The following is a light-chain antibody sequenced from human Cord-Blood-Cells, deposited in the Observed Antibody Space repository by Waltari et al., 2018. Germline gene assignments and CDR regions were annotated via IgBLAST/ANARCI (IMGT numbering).Light chain of an antibody. Sequence: DIQVTQSPSPLSASVGDTVTITGRASQSISSYLNWYRQKPGKAPKLLIYAASRLQSVGPSRSSGSGSGRDFTLTISCLQAEYFVTYYRQQSDSTPYTYRQRTKLEIK. V-gene: IGKV1-39*01. CDR1: QSISSY. J-gene: IGKJ2*01. CDR3: QQSDSTPYT. CDR2: AAS.